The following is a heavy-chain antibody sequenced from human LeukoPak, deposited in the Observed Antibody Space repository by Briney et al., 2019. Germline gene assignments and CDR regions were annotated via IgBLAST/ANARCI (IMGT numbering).Heavy chain of an antibody. Sequence: SETLSLTCTVSGGSISSSSYYWGWIRQPPGKGLEWIGSIYYSGSTYYNPSLKSRVTISVDTSKNQFSLKLSSVTAADTAVYYCARVELVPRTGWFGESNSNSEAFDIWGQGTMVTVSS. V-gene: IGHV4-39*07. CDR3: ARVELVPRTGWFGESNSNSEAFDI. CDR2: IYYSGST. D-gene: IGHD3-10*01. CDR1: GGSISSSSYY. J-gene: IGHJ3*02.